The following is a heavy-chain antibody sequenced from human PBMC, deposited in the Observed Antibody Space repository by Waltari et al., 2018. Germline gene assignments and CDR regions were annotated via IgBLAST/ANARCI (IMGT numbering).Heavy chain of an antibody. D-gene: IGHD5-12*01. CDR3: ARERGYSGYDRSGYFDY. Sequence: QVQLVQSGAEVKKPGASVKVSCKASGYTFTGYYMHWVRPAPGQGLEWMGRINPNSGGTNYAQKFQGRVTMTRDTSISTAYMELSRLRSDDTAVYYCARERGYSGYDRSGYFDYWGQGTLVTVSS. CDR1: GYTFTGYY. CDR2: INPNSGGT. V-gene: IGHV1-2*06. J-gene: IGHJ4*02.